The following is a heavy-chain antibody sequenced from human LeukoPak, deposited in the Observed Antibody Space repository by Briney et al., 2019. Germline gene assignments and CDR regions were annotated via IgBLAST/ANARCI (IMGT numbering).Heavy chain of an antibody. Sequence: GGSLRLSCAASGFTFSSYSMNWVRQAPGRGLEWVSSISSSSIYIYYADSVKGRFTISRDNAKNSLYLQMNSLRAEDTAVYYCARLAVAGTSPLGYWGQGTLVTVSS. D-gene: IGHD6-19*01. J-gene: IGHJ4*02. V-gene: IGHV3-21*01. CDR3: ARLAVAGTSPLGY. CDR1: GFTFSSYS. CDR2: ISSSSIYI.